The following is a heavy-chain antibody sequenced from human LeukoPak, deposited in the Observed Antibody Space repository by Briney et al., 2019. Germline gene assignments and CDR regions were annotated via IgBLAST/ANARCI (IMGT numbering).Heavy chain of an antibody. V-gene: IGHV5-51*01. CDR2: IYPGDSDT. Sequence: GESLKISCKGSGYSFTSYWIGWVRQTPGKGLEWMGIIYPGDSDTRYSPSFQGQVTISADKSISTAYLQWSSLKASDTAMYYCARHLTAGSSGYYWFQDYHFDYWGQGTLVTVSS. CDR1: GYSFTSYW. D-gene: IGHD3-22*01. J-gene: IGHJ4*02. CDR3: ARHLTAGSSGYYWFQDYHFDY.